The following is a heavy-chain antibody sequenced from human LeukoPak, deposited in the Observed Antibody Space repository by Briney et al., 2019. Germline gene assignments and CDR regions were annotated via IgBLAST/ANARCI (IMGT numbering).Heavy chain of an antibody. V-gene: IGHV3-7*01. J-gene: IGHJ6*02. D-gene: IGHD3-22*01. Sequence: GGSLRLSCAASGFTFSSYWMSWVRQAPGKGLEWVANIKQDGSEKYYVGSVKGRFTISRDNAKNSLYLQMNSLRAEDTAVYYCARASITMIVVVQDYGMDVWGQGTTVTVSS. CDR1: GFTFSSYW. CDR2: IKQDGSEK. CDR3: ARASITMIVVVQDYGMDV.